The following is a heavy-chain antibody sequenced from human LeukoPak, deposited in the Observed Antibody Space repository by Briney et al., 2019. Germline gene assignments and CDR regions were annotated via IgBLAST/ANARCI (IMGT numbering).Heavy chain of an antibody. CDR2: IYYSGST. CDR1: GGSISSYY. J-gene: IGHJ4*02. D-gene: IGHD5-12*01. Sequence: SETLSLTCTVSGGSISSYYWSWLRQPPGKGLEWIGYIYYSGSTNYNPSLKSRVTISVDTSKNQFSLKLSSVTAADTAVYYCARHGGYVPYFDYWGQGALVTVSS. V-gene: IGHV4-59*08. CDR3: ARHGGYVPYFDY.